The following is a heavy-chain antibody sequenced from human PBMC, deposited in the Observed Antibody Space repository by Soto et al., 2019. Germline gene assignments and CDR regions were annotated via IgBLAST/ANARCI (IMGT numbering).Heavy chain of an antibody. J-gene: IGHJ6*02. D-gene: IGHD3-22*01. V-gene: IGHV3-23*01. CDR3: AKLADYYDSSGYYSLDV. CDR1: GVNFSSYA. Sequence: GGSLRLSCAASGVNFSSYAMSWVRQAPGKGLEWVSAISGSGGSTYYADSVKGRFTISRDNSKNTLYLQMNSLRAEDTAVYYCAKLADYYDSSGYYSLDVWGQGTTVTVSS. CDR2: ISGSGGST.